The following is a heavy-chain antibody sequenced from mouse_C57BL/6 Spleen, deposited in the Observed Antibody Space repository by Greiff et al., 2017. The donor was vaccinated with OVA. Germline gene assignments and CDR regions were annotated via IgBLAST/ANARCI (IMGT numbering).Heavy chain of an antibody. CDR3: ARHAGDFDY. V-gene: IGHV5-6*01. Sequence: EVKLMESGGDLVKPGGSLKLSCAASGFTFSSYGMSWVRQTPDKRLEWVATISSGGSYTYYPDSVKGRFTISRDNAKNTLYLQMSSLKSEDTAMYYCARHAGDFDYWGQGTTLTVSS. CDR1: GFTFSSYG. J-gene: IGHJ2*01. CDR2: ISSGGSYT.